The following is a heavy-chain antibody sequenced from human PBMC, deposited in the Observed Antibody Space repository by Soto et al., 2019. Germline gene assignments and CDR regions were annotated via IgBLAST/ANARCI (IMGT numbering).Heavy chain of an antibody. V-gene: IGHV4-39*01. CDR2: IYYSGST. J-gene: IGHJ4*02. CDR3: AARITGYSSGWANFDY. Sequence: SETLSLTCTVSGGSISSSSYYWGWIRQPPGKGLEWIGSIYYSGSTYYNPSLKSRVTISVDTSKNQFSLKLSSVTAADTAVYYCAARITGYSSGWANFDYWGQGTLVTVS. CDR1: GGSISSSSYY. D-gene: IGHD6-19*01.